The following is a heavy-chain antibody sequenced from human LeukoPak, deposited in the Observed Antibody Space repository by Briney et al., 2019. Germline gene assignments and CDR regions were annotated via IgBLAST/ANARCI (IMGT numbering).Heavy chain of an antibody. CDR1: GFTLSSFS. Sequence: GGSLRLSCSAFGFTLSSFSLYWVRQAPGRGLEYLSAISNSGDSTYYTDSVKGRFTISKDNSKNMLYLQLSSLRPDDTAVYSCVKGGYVGNPGDYWGQGTLVTVSS. D-gene: IGHD4-23*01. CDR3: VKGGYVGNPGDY. J-gene: IGHJ4*02. V-gene: IGHV3-64D*09. CDR2: ISNSGDST.